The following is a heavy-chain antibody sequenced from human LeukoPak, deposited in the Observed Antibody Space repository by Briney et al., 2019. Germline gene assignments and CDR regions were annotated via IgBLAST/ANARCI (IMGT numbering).Heavy chain of an antibody. Sequence: PGGSLRLSCAASGFTFSSFPMIWVRQAPGKGLEWVSAITGSGGATYYAASVKGRFTISRDNSKNRLYLQMDFLRAEDTAVYYCAKITSEGSWGQGTLVTVSS. CDR1: GFTFSSFP. J-gene: IGHJ5*02. V-gene: IGHV3-23*01. CDR2: ITGSGGAT. D-gene: IGHD3-10*01. CDR3: AKITSEGS.